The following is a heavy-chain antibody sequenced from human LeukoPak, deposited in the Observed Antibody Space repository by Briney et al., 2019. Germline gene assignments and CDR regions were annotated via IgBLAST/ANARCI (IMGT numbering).Heavy chain of an antibody. CDR2: ITAYNGNT. D-gene: IGHD3-3*01. CDR1: GYTFTSYG. CDR3: AREHITIFGVEPGALDI. Sequence: ASVKVSCKASGYTFTSYGIIWVRQAPGQGLEWMGWITAYNGNTNYAQKLQGRVTLTTDTSTSTAYMELRSLRSDDTAVYYCAREHITIFGVEPGALDIWGQGTMVTVSS. V-gene: IGHV1-18*01. J-gene: IGHJ3*02.